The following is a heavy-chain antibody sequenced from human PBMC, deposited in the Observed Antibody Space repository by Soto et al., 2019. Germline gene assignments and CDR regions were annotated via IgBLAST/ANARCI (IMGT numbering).Heavy chain of an antibody. J-gene: IGHJ5*02. V-gene: IGHV3-30*03. CDR2: ISNDGSNE. D-gene: IGHD4-17*01. CDR3: ATGSYGDINNWFDP. CDR1: GFTFSRYG. Sequence: QVQLVESGGGVVQPGRSLRLSCAASGFTFSRYGMHWVRQAPGKGLEWVAVISNDGSNEDYADSVKGRFTISRDNSKNTLYLQMNSLRAEDTAVYHCATGSYGDINNWFDPWGQGTLVTVSS.